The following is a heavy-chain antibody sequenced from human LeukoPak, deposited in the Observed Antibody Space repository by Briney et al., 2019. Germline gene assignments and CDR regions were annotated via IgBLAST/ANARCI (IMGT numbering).Heavy chain of an antibody. D-gene: IGHD4-17*01. CDR1: GGSISSYY. V-gene: IGHV4-59*01. CDR3: ARDQATVTTDGAFDI. J-gene: IGHJ3*02. CDR2: IYYSGST. Sequence: SETLSLTCTVSGGSISSYYWSWIRQPPGKGLEWIGYIYYSGSTNYNPSLKSRVTISVDTSKNQFSLKLSSVTAADTAVYYCARDQATVTTDGAFDIWGQGTMVTVSS.